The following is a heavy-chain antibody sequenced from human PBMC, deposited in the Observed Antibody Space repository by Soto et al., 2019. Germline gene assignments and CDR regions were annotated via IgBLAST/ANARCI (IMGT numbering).Heavy chain of an antibody. CDR2: ITSSSSYI. D-gene: IGHD2-2*01. CDR3: ARDSYCSSTSCYADAFDI. CDR1: GFTFSSYS. Sequence: GGSLRLSCAASGFTFSSYSMNWVRQAPGKGLEWVSSITSSSSYIYYADSVKGRFTISRDNAKSSLYLQMNSLRAEDTAVYYCARDSYCSSTSCYADAFDIWGQGTMVTV. J-gene: IGHJ3*02. V-gene: IGHV3-21*01.